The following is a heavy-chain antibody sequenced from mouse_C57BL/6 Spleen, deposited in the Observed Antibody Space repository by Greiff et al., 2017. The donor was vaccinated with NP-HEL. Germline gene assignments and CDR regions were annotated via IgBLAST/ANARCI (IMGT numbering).Heavy chain of an antibody. J-gene: IGHJ4*01. CDR2: IYPRSGNT. Sequence: VKVVESGAELARPGASVKLSCKASGYTFTSYGISWVKQRTGQGLEWIGEIYPRSGNTYYNEKFKGKATLTADKSSSTAYMELRSLTSEDSAVYFCARTTVVPYAMDYWGQGTSVTVSS. CDR1: GYTFTSYG. V-gene: IGHV1-81*01. CDR3: ARTTVVPYAMDY. D-gene: IGHD1-1*01.